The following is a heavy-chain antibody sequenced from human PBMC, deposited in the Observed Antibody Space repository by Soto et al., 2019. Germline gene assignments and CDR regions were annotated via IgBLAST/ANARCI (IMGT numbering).Heavy chain of an antibody. V-gene: IGHV3-33*01. CDR3: ARGKLLWFGEILFDY. CDR1: GFTFSSYG. J-gene: IGHJ4*02. CDR2: IWYDGSNK. Sequence: QVQLVESGGGVVQPGRSLRLSCAASGFTFSSYGMHWVHQAPGKGLEWVAVIWYDGSNKYYADSVKGRFTISRDNSKNTLYLQMNSLRAEDTAVYYCARGKLLWFGEILFDYWGQGTLVTVSS. D-gene: IGHD3-10*01.